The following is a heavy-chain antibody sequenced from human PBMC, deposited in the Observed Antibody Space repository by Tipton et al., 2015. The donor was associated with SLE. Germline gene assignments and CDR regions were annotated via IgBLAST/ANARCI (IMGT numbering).Heavy chain of an antibody. V-gene: IGHV4-39*01. J-gene: IGHJ3*01. D-gene: IGHD3-22*01. CDR3: ARMDYFDSSGADGFDL. CDR2: IYYSGST. CDR1: GGSISSSSYY. Sequence: TLSLTCTVSGGSISSSSYYWGWIRQPPGKGLEWIGSIYYSGSTYYNPSLKSRVTMSVDTSKNQFSLKVSSVTAADTAVYYCARMDYFDSSGADGFDLWGQGTMVTVSS.